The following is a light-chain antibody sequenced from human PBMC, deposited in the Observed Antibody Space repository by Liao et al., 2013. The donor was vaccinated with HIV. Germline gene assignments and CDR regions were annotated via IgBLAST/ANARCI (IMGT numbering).Light chain of an antibody. CDR2: EDD. V-gene: IGLV3-1*01. J-gene: IGLJ3*02. CDR3: QAWDSSIAWV. CDR1: QLGNKN. Sequence: SYELTQPPSVSVSPGQTASITCSGDQLGNKNICWYQQKPGQSPVLVIYEDDKRPSGIPERFSGSNSGTTATLTISGTQAMDEADYYCQAWDSSIAWVFGGGTKLTVL.